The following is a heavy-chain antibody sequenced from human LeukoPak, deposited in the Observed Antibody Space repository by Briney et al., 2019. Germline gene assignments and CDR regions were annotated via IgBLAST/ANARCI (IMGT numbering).Heavy chain of an antibody. CDR3: AREGSYGQEHDY. D-gene: IGHD5-18*01. CDR1: GGSISSYY. J-gene: IGHJ4*02. V-gene: IGHV4-59*01. Sequence: PSETLSLTCTVSGGSISSYYWSWTRQPPGKGLEWIGYIYDSGSTNYNPSLKSRVTISVDTSKNQFSLKLSSVTAADTAVYYCAREGSYGQEHDYWGQGTLVTVSS. CDR2: IYDSGST.